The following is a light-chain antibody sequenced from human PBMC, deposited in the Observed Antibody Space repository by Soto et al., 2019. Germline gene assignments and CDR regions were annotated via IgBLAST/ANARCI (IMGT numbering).Light chain of an antibody. CDR3: GSWDSSLSAYV. CDR1: SASIGGNS. CDR2: DDN. V-gene: IGLV1-51*01. Sequence: QSVLTQPPSVSAAPGQKGTISCSGRSASIGGNSVSWYQQLPGTAPKLLIYDDNKRPSGIPDRFSGSKSGTSATLGITGFQTGDEADYYCGSWDSSLSAYVFGTGTKVTV. J-gene: IGLJ1*01.